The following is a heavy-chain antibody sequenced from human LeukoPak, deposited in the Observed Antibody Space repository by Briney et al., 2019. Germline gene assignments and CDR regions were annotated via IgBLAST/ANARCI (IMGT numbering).Heavy chain of an antibody. V-gene: IGHV1-2*02. D-gene: IGHD6-19*01. Sequence: ASVKVSCKASGYTFTYHYIHWVRQAPGQGLEWMGWINPNGGGTNYAQNLQGRVTMTRDTSIGTAYVELTSLSSGDTAVYYCALYGLGQWLRRSYYYMDVWGKGTTVTVSS. CDR1: GYTFTYHY. J-gene: IGHJ6*03. CDR2: INPNGGGT. CDR3: ALYGLGQWLRRSYYYMDV.